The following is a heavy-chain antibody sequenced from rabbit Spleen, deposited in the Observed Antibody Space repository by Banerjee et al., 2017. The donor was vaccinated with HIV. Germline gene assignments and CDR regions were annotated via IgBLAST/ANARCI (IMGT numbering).Heavy chain of an antibody. CDR3: VRGASSSGYYSL. Sequence: QLVESGGGLVKPGASLTLTCTASGFSSSSSYDMCWVRQAPGKGLEWIGYIDPVFGGTYYATWVNGRFTISSHNAQNTLYLQLNSLTAADTATYFCVRGASSSGYYSLWGQGTLVTVS. CDR2: IDPVFGGT. CDR1: GFSSSSSYD. J-gene: IGHJ4*01. D-gene: IGHD1-1*01. V-gene: IGHV1S7*01.